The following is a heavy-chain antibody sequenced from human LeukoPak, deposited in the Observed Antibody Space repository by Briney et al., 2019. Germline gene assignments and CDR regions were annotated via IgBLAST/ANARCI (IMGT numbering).Heavy chain of an antibody. CDR1: GFTFDDYA. V-gene: IGHV3-43*02. J-gene: IGHJ4*02. CDR2: ISGDGGST. CDR3: AKDMWRFGELDYDY. Sequence: PGGSLRLSCAASGFTFDDYAMHWVRQAPGRGLECVSLISGDGGSTYYADSVKGRFTISRDNSKNSLYLQMNSLRTEDTALYYCAKDMWRFGELDYDYWGQGTLVTVSS. D-gene: IGHD3-10*01.